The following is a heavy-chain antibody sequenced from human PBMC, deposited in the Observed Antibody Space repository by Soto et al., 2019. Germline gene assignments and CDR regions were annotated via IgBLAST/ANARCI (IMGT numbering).Heavy chain of an antibody. CDR2: SRNRVNSHTT. J-gene: IGHJ6*01. V-gene: IGHV3-72*01. D-gene: IGHD1-26*01. Sequence: EVQLVESGGGLVQPGGSLRLSCAASGFTFSDHYMDWVRQAPGKGLEWVARSRNRVNSHTTEYAASVKGRLTISRDESKSSLYLQMNSLKIEDTAVYYWTRGLLGGAPSYTFHGMDVWGQGTTVTVSS. CDR1: GFTFSDHY. CDR3: TRGLLGGAPSYTFHGMDV.